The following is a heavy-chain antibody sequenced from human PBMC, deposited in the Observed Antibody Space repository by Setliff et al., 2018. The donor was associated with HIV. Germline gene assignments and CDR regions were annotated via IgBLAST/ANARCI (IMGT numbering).Heavy chain of an antibody. CDR2: IIPILGIA. Sequence: VKVSCKASGGTFSSYAISWVRQAPGQGLEWMGGIIPILGIANYAQKFQGRVTITADKSTSTAYMELSSLRSEDTAVYYCARDGRVLQVLRYFDWLYYFDYWGQGTLVTVSS. J-gene: IGHJ4*02. CDR1: GGTFSSYA. V-gene: IGHV1-69*10. D-gene: IGHD3-9*01. CDR3: ARDGRVLQVLRYFDWLYYFDY.